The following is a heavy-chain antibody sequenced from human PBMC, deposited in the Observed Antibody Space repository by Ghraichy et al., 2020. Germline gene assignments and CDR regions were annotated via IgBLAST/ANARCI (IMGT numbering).Heavy chain of an antibody. CDR3: ARAAQARDIVVVPAASEYFDL. D-gene: IGHD2-2*01. CDR1: GGTFSSYA. J-gene: IGHJ2*01. CDR2: IIPIFGTA. Sequence: SVKVSCKASGGTFSSYAISWVRQAPGQGLEWMGGIIPIFGTANYAQKFQGRVTITADESTNTAYMELSSLRSEDTAVYYCARAAQARDIVVVPAASEYFDLWGRGTLVTVSS. V-gene: IGHV1-69*13.